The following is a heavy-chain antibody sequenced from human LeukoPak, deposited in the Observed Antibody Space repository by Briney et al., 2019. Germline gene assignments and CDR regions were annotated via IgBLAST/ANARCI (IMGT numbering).Heavy chain of an antibody. J-gene: IGHJ4*02. CDR2: IYHSGST. CDR1: GGSISSGGYY. D-gene: IGHD5-18*01. V-gene: IGHV4-30-2*01. Sequence: SQTLSLTCTVSGGSISSGGYYWSWIRQPPGKGLEWIGYIYHSGSTYYNPSLKSRVTISVDRSKNQFSLKLSSVTAADTAVYYCARVLYSYGYWFDYWGQGTLVTVSS. CDR3: ARVLYSYGYWFDY.